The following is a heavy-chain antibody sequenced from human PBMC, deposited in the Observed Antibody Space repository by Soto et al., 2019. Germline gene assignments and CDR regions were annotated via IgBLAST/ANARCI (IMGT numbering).Heavy chain of an antibody. CDR1: GFTVSSNY. CDR3: AEYNFDSGGRGAFDY. V-gene: IGHV3-53*02. D-gene: IGHD3-22*01. CDR2: ISPRGDTI. Sequence: EVQLVETGGGLIQPGGSLRLSCAASGFTVSSNYMSWVRQAPGKGLEWVSVISPRGDTIFYADSVKGRFTISRDNSKNTLYLQMNTLRAEDTAVYYCAEYNFDSGGRGAFDYWGQGTLVTVSS. J-gene: IGHJ4*02.